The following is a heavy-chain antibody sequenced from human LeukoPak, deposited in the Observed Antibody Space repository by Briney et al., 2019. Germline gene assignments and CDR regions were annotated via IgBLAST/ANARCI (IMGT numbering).Heavy chain of an antibody. D-gene: IGHD3-22*01. J-gene: IGHJ4*02. CDR3: ARAGRYYDSSGYSKGHYFDY. CDR2: IYTSGST. V-gene: IGHV4-4*07. Sequence: SETLSLTCTVSGGSISSYYWSWIRQPAGKGLEWIGRIYTSGSTNYNPSLKSRVTISVDTSKNQFSLKLSSVTAADTAVYYCARAGRYYDSSGYSKGHYFDYWGQGTLVTVSS. CDR1: GGSISSYY.